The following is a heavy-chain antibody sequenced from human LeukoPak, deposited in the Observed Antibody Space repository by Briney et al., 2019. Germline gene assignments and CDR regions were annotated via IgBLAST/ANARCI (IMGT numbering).Heavy chain of an antibody. D-gene: IGHD2-2*01. Sequence: PGGSLRLSCAASGFTVNSNYMSWVRQAPGKGLEWVSVIYSGGSTYYADSVKGRFTISRDNSKNTLYLQMNSLRAEDTAVYYCARARRIVVPAARDRYYYYMDVWGKGTTVTVSS. CDR3: ARARRIVVPAARDRYYYYMDV. CDR2: IYSGGST. CDR1: GFTVNSNY. J-gene: IGHJ6*03. V-gene: IGHV3-66*01.